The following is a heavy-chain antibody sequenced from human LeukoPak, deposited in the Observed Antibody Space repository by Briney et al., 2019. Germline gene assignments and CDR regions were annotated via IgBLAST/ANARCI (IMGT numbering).Heavy chain of an antibody. D-gene: IGHD3-10*01. J-gene: IGHJ3*01. V-gene: IGHV3-30*18. CDR2: ISYDGSNK. CDR1: GFTFSSYG. Sequence: PGRSLRLSCAASGFTFSSYGMHWVRQAPGKGLEWVAVISYDGSNKYYADSVKGRFTISRDNSKNTLYLQMNSLRAEDTAVYYCAKDLSGDMSDWGQGTMITVSS. CDR3: AKDLSGDMSD.